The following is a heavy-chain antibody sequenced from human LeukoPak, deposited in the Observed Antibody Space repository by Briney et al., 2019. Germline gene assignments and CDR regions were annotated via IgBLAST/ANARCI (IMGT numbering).Heavy chain of an antibody. V-gene: IGHV1-3*01. D-gene: IGHD3-22*01. Sequence: ASVKVSCKASGYTFTSYAMHWVRQAPGQRLEWMGWINAGNGNTKYSQKFQGRVTITRDTSASTAYMELRSLRSDDTAVYYCACRQTYYYDSSGYYLYWGQGTLVTVSS. CDR1: GYTFTSYA. CDR2: INAGNGNT. J-gene: IGHJ4*02. CDR3: ACRQTYYYDSSGYYLY.